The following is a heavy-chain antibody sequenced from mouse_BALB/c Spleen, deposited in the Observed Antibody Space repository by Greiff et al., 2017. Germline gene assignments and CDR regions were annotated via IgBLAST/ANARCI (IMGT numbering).Heavy chain of an antibody. CDR2: ISSGGSYT. CDR1: GFTFSSYG. V-gene: IGHV5-6*01. CDR3: ARHDGSSYVDY. D-gene: IGHD1-1*01. Sequence: EVKLVESGGDLVKPGGSLKLSCAASGFTFSSYGMSWVRQTPDKRLEWVATISSGGSYTYYPDSVKGRFTISRDNAKNTLYLQMSSLKSEDTAMYYCARHDGSSYVDYWGQGTTLTVSS. J-gene: IGHJ2*01.